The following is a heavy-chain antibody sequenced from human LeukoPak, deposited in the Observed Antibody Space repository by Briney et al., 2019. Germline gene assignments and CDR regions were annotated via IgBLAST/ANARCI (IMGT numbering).Heavy chain of an antibody. Sequence: PSQSLSLTCIVSRGSTSIGDYYWSWIRQPPRDGLEWIGYIYYSGSTYYNPSLKSRVTISVDTSKNQFSLKLRSVTPADTAVYYCDRESIVVPAAIDYWGQGTLVSVSS. V-gene: IGHV4-30-4*08. D-gene: IGHD2-2*01. CDR3: DRESIVVPAAIDY. CDR2: IYYSGST. CDR1: RGSTSIGDYY. J-gene: IGHJ4*02.